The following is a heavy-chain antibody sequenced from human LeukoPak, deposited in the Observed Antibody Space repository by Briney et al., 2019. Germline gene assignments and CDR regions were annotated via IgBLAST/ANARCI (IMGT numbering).Heavy chain of an antibody. D-gene: IGHD3-10*01. V-gene: IGHV3-7*01. CDR2: IKQDGSEK. CDR1: GFTFSSYW. CDR3: ARIRTMVRGVKSTTGYYMDV. J-gene: IGHJ6*03. Sequence: GGSLRLSCAASGFTFSSYWMSWVRQAPGKGLEWVANIKQDGSEKYYVDSVKGRFTISRDNAKNSLYLQMNSLRAEDTAVYYCARIRTMVRGVKSTTGYYMDVWGKGTTVTVSS.